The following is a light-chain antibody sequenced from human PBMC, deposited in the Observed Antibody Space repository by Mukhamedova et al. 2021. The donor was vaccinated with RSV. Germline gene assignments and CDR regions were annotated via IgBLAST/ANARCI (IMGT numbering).Light chain of an antibody. V-gene: IGKV2-28*01. CDR2: LGS. CDR3: MQALQTLLT. J-gene: IGKJ4*01. CDR1: QSLLHSNGYNY. Sequence: SSQSLLHSNGYNYLDWYLQKPGQSPQLLIYLGSNRASGVPDRFSGSGSGTDFTLKIGRVEAEDVGVYYCMQALQTLLTFGGGTKV.